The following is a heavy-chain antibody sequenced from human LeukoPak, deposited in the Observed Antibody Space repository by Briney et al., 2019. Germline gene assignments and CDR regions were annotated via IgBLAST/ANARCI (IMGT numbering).Heavy chain of an antibody. CDR1: GGTFSSYA. CDR2: IIPIFGTA. Sequence: GASVKVSCKAYGGTFSSYAISWVRQAPGQGLEWMGGIIPIFGTANYAQKFQGRVTITTDESTSTAYMELSSLRSEDTAVYYCARAAPSGSYSFDYWGQGTLVTVSS. J-gene: IGHJ4*02. V-gene: IGHV1-69*05. CDR3: ARAAPSGSYSFDY. D-gene: IGHD3-10*01.